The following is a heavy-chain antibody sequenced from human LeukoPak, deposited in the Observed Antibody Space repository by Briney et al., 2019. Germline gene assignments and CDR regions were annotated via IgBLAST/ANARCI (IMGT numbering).Heavy chain of an antibody. J-gene: IGHJ4*02. CDR3: ARDRGSGWYDY. V-gene: IGHV3-66*01. CDR2: IYIDGNT. Sequence: GGSLRLSCAASGFTVSSNYMSWVRQAPGKGLEWVSVIYIDGNTYYADSEKGRFTISRDNSKNTLYLQMNSLRAEDTAVYYCARDRGSGWYDYWGQGTLVTVSS. CDR1: GFTVSSNY. D-gene: IGHD6-19*01.